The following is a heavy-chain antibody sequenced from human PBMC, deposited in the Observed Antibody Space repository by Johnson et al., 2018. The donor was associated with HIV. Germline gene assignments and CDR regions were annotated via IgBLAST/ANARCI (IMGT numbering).Heavy chain of an antibody. V-gene: IGHV3-9*01. CDR1: GFTFDDYA. J-gene: IGHJ3*02. Sequence: VQLVESGGGLVQPGRSLRLSCAASGFTFDDYAMHWVRHAPGKGLEWVSGISWNSGSIGYADSVKGRFTISRDNAKNSLYLQMNSLRAEDTAVYYYARDHLRRSHAFDIWGQGTMVTVSS. CDR3: ARDHLRRSHAFDI. CDR2: ISWNSGSI. D-gene: IGHD2-15*01.